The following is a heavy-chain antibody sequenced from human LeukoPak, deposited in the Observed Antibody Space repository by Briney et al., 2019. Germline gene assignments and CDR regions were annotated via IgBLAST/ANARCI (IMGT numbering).Heavy chain of an antibody. Sequence: GASVKVSCKASGYTFTSYDITWVRQAPGQGLEWMGWISAYNGNTNYAQKLQGRVTMTTDTSTSTAYMELRSLRSDDTAVYYCARVGGGIMDDSPEGPFFDYWGQGTLVTVSS. V-gene: IGHV1-18*01. J-gene: IGHJ4*02. CDR2: ISAYNGNT. CDR3: ARVGGGIMDDSPEGPFFDY. D-gene: IGHD3-16*01. CDR1: GYTFTSYD.